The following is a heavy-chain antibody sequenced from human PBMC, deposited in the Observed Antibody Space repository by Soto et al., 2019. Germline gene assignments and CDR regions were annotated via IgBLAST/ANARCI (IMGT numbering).Heavy chain of an antibody. CDR2: IYYSGTT. CDR3: ASTYYYDSAGTNAFDL. Sequence: QVQLQESGPGLVKPSQTLSLTCTVSGGSISSGDYYWSWIRQPPGRGLEWIGYIYYSGTTYYNPSLKSRVTISIDTSKTQFSLKLSSVTAADTAVYYCASTYYYDSAGTNAFDLWGQGTMVTVSS. J-gene: IGHJ3*01. D-gene: IGHD3-22*01. CDR1: GGSISSGDYY. V-gene: IGHV4-30-4*01.